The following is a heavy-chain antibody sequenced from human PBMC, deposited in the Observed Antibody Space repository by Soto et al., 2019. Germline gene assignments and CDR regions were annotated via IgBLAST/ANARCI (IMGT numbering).Heavy chain of an antibody. CDR2: IYYSGST. D-gene: IGHD3-9*01. Sequence: QVQLQESGPGLVKPSETLSLTCTVSGGSISSYYWSWIRQPPGKGLEWIGYIYYSGSTNYNPSLKSRVTISVDTSKNQFSLKLSSVTAADTAVYYCARVNYDILTATRAYFQHWGQGTLVTVSS. CDR3: ARVNYDILTATRAYFQH. CDR1: GGSISSYY. J-gene: IGHJ1*01. V-gene: IGHV4-59*01.